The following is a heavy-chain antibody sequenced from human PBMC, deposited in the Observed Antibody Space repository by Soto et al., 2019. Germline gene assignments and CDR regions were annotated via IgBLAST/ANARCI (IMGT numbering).Heavy chain of an antibody. V-gene: IGHV3-30*18. CDR1: GFTFRNYD. J-gene: IGHJ4*02. CDR3: VKASGHPPTSFDF. Sequence: QVQLVESGGGVVQPGRSLRLSCAASGFTFRNYDMHWVRQAPGKGLEWVTVISYDGSKKHYADSVKGRFTIARDNSKNTVYLHMDSLRAEDTAVYYFVKASGHPPTSFDFWSQGTLVNDSS. CDR2: ISYDGSKK.